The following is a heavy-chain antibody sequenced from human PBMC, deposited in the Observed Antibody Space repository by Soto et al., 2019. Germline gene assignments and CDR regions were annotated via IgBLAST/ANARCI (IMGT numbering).Heavy chain of an antibody. Sequence: HVQLMESGGGVVQPGRSLRLSCAASGFTFNTYGIHWVRQAPGKGLEWVAVIWYAGSNNYYADSGKGLFTISRDNSKNTLYLQRDILRAEDTAVYYCARCTVHFDYWAQGTLAPVSS. CDR3: ARCTVHFDY. CDR2: IWYAGSNN. CDR1: GFTFNTYG. D-gene: IGHD4-17*01. V-gene: IGHV3-33*01. J-gene: IGHJ4*02.